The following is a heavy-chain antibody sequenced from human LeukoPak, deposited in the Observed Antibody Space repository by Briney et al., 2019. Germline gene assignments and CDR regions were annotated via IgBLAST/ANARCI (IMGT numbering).Heavy chain of an antibody. CDR3: ARVRYCSSTSCYKGRYYYYMDV. J-gene: IGHJ6*03. D-gene: IGHD2-2*02. V-gene: IGHV4-39*07. CDR2: VNHSGST. CDR1: GGSISSSSYY. Sequence: SETLSLTCTVSGGSISSSSYYWGWIRQPPGKGLEWIGEVNHSGSTNYNPSLKSRVTISVDTSKNQFSLKLSSVTAADTAVYYCARVRYCSSTSCYKGRYYYYMDVWGKGTTVTVSS.